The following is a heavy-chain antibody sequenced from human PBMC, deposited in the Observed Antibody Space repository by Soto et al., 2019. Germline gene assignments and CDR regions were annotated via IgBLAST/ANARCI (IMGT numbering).Heavy chain of an antibody. CDR1: GYTLTELS. V-gene: IGHV1-2*02. CDR3: ARTKDFDY. Sequence: ASVKVSCKVSGYTLTELSMHWVRQAPGKGLEWMGWINPNSGDTNYAQNFQGRVTMTSDTSISTAYMELSGLASDDRAVYYCARTKDFDYWGQGTPVTVSS. J-gene: IGHJ4*02. CDR2: INPNSGDT.